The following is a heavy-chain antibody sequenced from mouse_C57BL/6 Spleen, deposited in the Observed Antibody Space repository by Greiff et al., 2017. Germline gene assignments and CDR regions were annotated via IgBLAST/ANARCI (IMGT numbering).Heavy chain of an antibody. J-gene: IGHJ3*01. D-gene: IGHD2-5*01. CDR1: GFTFSDFY. CDR3: ARDAYDSNAFAY. CDR2: SRNKANDYTT. Sequence: EVKLVESGGGLVQSGRSLRLSCATSGFTFSDFYMEWVRQAPGKGLEWIAASRNKANDYTTEYSASVKGRFIVSRDTSQSILYLQMNAQGAEDNAIYYCARDAYDSNAFAYWGQGTLVTVSA. V-gene: IGHV7-1*01.